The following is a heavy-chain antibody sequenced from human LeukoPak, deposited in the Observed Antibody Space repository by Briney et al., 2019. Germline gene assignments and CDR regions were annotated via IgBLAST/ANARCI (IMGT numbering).Heavy chain of an antibody. CDR1: GFAFSSYG. J-gene: IGHJ4*02. V-gene: IGHV3-33*08. D-gene: IGHD4-11*01. Sequence: PGRSLRLSCVTSGFAFSSYGMHWVRQAPGKGLEWVAVIWYDGSDKYYADSVKGRFTISRDNSKNTLYLQMNSLRAEDTAVYYCASSQYHPPLFDYWGQGTLVTVSS. CDR2: IWYDGSDK. CDR3: ASSQYHPPLFDY.